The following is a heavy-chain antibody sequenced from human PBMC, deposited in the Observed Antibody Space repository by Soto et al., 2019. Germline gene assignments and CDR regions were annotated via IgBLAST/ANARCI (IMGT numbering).Heavy chain of an antibody. D-gene: IGHD3-22*01. V-gene: IGHV3-23*01. Sequence: GGSLRLSCAASGFTFSTYAMTWVRQAPGKGLEWVSAISGSGGSTYYADSVEGRFTISRDNSKNTLYVQMNSLRAEDTAIYYCAKMYYYDSSGSRGYFEYWGQGTLVTVSS. J-gene: IGHJ4*02. CDR1: GFTFSTYA. CDR3: AKMYYYDSSGSRGYFEY. CDR2: ISGSGGST.